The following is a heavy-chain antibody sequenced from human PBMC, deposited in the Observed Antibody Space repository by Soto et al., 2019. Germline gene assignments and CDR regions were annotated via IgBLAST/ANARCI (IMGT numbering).Heavy chain of an antibody. CDR3: ARVGAYCSGGSCFDDDVYYFDF. V-gene: IGHV1-18*01. D-gene: IGHD2-15*01. Sequence: QVHLVQSGAEVKKPGASVKVSCKASGYTFSNHAITWVRQAPGQGLEWVGWISPYNGDTNYAQKLQGRVTLTTDTSTNTAYMELRSLRSDDTAVFYCARVGAYCSGGSCFDDDVYYFDFWGQGTLVTVSS. CDR2: ISPYNGDT. J-gene: IGHJ4*02. CDR1: GYTFSNHA.